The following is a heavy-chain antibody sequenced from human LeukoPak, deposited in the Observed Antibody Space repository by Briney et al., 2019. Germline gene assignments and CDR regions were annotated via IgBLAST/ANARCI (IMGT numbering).Heavy chain of an antibody. D-gene: IGHD5-18*01. CDR1: GYTFTGYY. Sequence: GASVKVSCKASGYTFTGYYIHWVRQAPGQGLEWMGWMNPTSGGTNYAEKFQGRVTMTRDTSIITAYMELSSLRSDDTAAYYCVREGYHRPAWFDPWGQGTLVTVSS. J-gene: IGHJ5*02. CDR2: MNPTSGGT. CDR3: VREGYHRPAWFDP. V-gene: IGHV1-2*02.